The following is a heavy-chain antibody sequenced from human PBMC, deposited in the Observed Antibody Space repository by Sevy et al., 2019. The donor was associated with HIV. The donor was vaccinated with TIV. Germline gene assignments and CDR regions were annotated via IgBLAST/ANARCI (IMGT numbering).Heavy chain of an antibody. J-gene: IGHJ3*02. V-gene: IGHV3-48*02. D-gene: IGHD3-22*01. CDR2: ISSSSSTI. Sequence: GGSLRLSRAASGFTFSSYSMNWVRQAPGKGLEWVSYISSSSSTIYYADSVKGRFTISRDNAKNSLYLQMNSLRDEDTAVYYCARDNAPYYYDSSGYYRPRTHDAFDIWGQGTMVTVSS. CDR3: ARDNAPYYYDSSGYYRPRTHDAFDI. CDR1: GFTFSSYS.